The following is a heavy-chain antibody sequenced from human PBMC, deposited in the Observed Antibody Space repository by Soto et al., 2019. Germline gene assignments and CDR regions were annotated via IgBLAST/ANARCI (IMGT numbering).Heavy chain of an antibody. CDR2: VGPYNGNT. Sequence: QVQLVQSGAEVKKPGASVRVSCKASGYTFTNYGISWVRQAPGQGLEWMGWVGPYNGNTDHAQNFQGRVTMTTDTSTKTGYMELVSLRSDDTALYYCARCYCSLGSCYTCWHFDLWGRGTLVTVSS. CDR3: ARCYCSLGSCYTCWHFDL. D-gene: IGHD2-15*01. V-gene: IGHV1-18*04. CDR1: GYTFTNYG. J-gene: IGHJ2*01.